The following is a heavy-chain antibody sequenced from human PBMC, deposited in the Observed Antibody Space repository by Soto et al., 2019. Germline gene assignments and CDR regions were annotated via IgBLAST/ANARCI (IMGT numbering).Heavy chain of an antibody. Sequence: ASVKVSCKASGGTFSSYAISWVRQAPGQGLEWMGGIIPIFGTANYAQKFQGRVTITADESTSTAYMELSSLRSEDTAVYYCARGFFLESLRYFDWPPLDYYYGMDVWGQGTTVTASS. V-gene: IGHV1-69*13. J-gene: IGHJ6*02. CDR2: IIPIFGTA. CDR1: GGTFSSYA. D-gene: IGHD3-9*01. CDR3: ARGFFLESLRYFDWPPLDYYYGMDV.